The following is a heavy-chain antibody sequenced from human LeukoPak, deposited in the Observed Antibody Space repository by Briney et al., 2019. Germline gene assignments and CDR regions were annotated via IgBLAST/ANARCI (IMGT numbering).Heavy chain of an antibody. CDR1: GFTFSSYS. CDR2: ISSSSSYI. D-gene: IGHD6-13*01. V-gene: IGHV3-21*01. J-gene: IGHJ2*01. Sequence: GGSLRLSCAASGFTFSSYSMNWVRQAPGKGLEWVSSISSSSSYIYYADSVRGRFTISRDNAKNSLYLQMNSLRAEDTAVYYCARVATAGTTPSWYFDLWGRGTLVTVSS. CDR3: ARVATAGTTPSWYFDL.